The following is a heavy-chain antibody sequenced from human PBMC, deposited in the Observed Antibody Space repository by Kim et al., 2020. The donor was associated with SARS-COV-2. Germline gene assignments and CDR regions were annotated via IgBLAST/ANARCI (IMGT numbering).Heavy chain of an antibody. CDR1: GYTFTTYG. Sequence: ASVKVSCKASGYTFTTYGFIWVRQAPGQGLEWIGWISSYNGKTELAQKFQGRVTLTTDSSTNTAYLELRSLRSDDTAVYYCARVYGFVVVSYGVDVWGQGTTVTVSS. CDR2: ISSYNGKT. J-gene: IGHJ6*02. D-gene: IGHD2-2*01. V-gene: IGHV1-18*01. CDR3: ARVYGFVVVSYGVDV.